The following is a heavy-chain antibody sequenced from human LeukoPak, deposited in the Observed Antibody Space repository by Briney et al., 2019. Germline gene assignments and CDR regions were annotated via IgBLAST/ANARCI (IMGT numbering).Heavy chain of an antibody. Sequence: GGSLRLSCAASGFTVGSNYMSWVRQVPGKGLEWVSVIYNSGRTYYADSVKGRFTISRDNSKNTVYLQMNSLRAEDTAVYYCARESNSGYYLSYWGQGTLVTVSS. CDR3: ARESNSGYYLSY. V-gene: IGHV3-66*01. CDR1: GFTVGSNY. J-gene: IGHJ4*02. D-gene: IGHD3-22*01. CDR2: IYNSGRT.